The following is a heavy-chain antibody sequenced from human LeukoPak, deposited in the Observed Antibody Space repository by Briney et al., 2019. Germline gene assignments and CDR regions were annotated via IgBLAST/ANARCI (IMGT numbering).Heavy chain of an antibody. Sequence: PGGSLRLSCVASGFTFTNYWMSWVRQVPGKGLEWVANIKQDGSEELYADSVRGRYTISRDNAKNSLYLQMNSLRAEDTAVYHCARGYSYGLAPFDYWGQGTLASVSS. CDR1: GFTFTNYW. D-gene: IGHD5-18*01. CDR3: ARGYSYGLAPFDY. V-gene: IGHV3-7*01. J-gene: IGHJ4*02. CDR2: IKQDGSEE.